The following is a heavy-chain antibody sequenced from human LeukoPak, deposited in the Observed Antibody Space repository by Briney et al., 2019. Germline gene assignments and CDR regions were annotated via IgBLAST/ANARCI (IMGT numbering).Heavy chain of an antibody. CDR1: GFTFSSYW. CDR3: ARVTYYYGSGSLAVYYFDY. V-gene: IGHV3-74*01. J-gene: IGHJ4*02. Sequence: PGGSLRLSCAASGFTFSSYWMHWVRQAPGKGLVWVSRINSDGSTTTYADSVKGRFTISRDNAKNTLYLQMNSLRAEDTAVYCCARVTYYYGSGSLAVYYFDYWGQGTLVTVSS. CDR2: INSDGSTT. D-gene: IGHD3-10*01.